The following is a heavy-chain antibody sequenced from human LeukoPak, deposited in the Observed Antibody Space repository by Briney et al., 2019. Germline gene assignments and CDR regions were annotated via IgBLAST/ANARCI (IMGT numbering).Heavy chain of an antibody. V-gene: IGHV3-23*01. J-gene: IGHJ4*02. CDR2: ISGSGGST. Sequence: GGSLRLSCAASGFTFSSYAMSWVRQAPGKGLEWVSAISGSGGSTYYADSVKGRFTISRDNFKNTLYLQMNSLRAEDTAVYYCAKVGGPHYYGSGSYYNYWGQGTLVTVSS. D-gene: IGHD3-10*01. CDR3: AKVGGPHYYGSGSYYNY. CDR1: GFTFSSYA.